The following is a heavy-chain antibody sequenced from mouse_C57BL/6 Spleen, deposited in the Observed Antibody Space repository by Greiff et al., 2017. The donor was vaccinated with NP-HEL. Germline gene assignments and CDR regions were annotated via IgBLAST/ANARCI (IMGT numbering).Heavy chain of an antibody. J-gene: IGHJ4*01. CDR1: GFTFSDYG. CDR3: ARKRRWLLEGAMDD. V-gene: IGHV5-17*01. D-gene: IGHD2-3*01. Sequence: EVKVVESGGGLVKPGGSLKLSCAASGFTFSDYGMHWVRQAPEKGLEWVAYISSGSSTIYYADTVKGRFTISRDNAKNTLFLQMTSLRSEDTAMYYCARKRRWLLEGAMDDWGQGTSGTVSS. CDR2: ISSGSSTI.